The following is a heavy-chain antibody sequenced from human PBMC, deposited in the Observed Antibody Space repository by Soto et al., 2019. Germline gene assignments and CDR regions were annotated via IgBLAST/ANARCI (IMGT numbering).Heavy chain of an antibody. CDR3: ARGVIVVVPAAMDRFYYYGMDV. J-gene: IGHJ6*02. CDR2: INHSGST. Sequence: SETLSLTCAVYGGSFSGYYWTWIRQPPGTGLEWIGEINHSGSTNYNPSLKSRVTISVDTSKNQFSLKLSSVTAADTAVYYCARGVIVVVPAAMDRFYYYGMDVWGQGTTVTVSS. V-gene: IGHV4-34*01. D-gene: IGHD2-2*01. CDR1: GGSFSGYY.